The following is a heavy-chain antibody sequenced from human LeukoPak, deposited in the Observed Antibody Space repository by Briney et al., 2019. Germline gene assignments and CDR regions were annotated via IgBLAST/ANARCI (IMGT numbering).Heavy chain of an antibody. D-gene: IGHD5-18*01. Sequence: GESLKISCQGPGYGFTSYWIGWVRQMPGKGLEWMGIIYPDDSDTIYGPSFQGQVTISADKSISTAYLQWSSLKASDTAVFYCARRPRIQLRGGYYFDYWGQGTLVTVSS. CDR3: ARRPRIQLRGGYYFDY. V-gene: IGHV5-51*01. CDR2: IYPDDSDT. J-gene: IGHJ4*02. CDR1: GYGFTSYW.